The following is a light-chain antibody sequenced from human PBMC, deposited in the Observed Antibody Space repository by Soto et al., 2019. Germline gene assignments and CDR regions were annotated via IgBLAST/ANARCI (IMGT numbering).Light chain of an antibody. J-gene: IGKJ1*01. Sequence: IVLTQSPGTLSLSPGERATLPCIASQSVSSSYLAWYQQKPGQAPRLLIYGASSRATGIPDRFSGSGSGTDFTLTISRLEPEDFAVYYCQQYGSSPRTFGQGTKVDI. V-gene: IGKV3-20*01. CDR3: QQYGSSPRT. CDR1: QSVSSSY. CDR2: GAS.